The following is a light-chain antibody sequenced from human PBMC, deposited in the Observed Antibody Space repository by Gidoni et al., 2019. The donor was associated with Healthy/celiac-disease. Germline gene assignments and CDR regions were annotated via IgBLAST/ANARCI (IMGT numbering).Light chain of an antibody. V-gene: IGKV3-20*01. J-gene: IGKJ1*01. CDR2: GAS. CDR3: QQYGSSPPLT. CDR1: QSVSSSY. Sequence: EIVLTQSPATLPFSPGERATLSCRASQSVSSSYLAWYQQKPGQAPRLLIYGASSRATGIPDRFSGSGSGTDFTLTISRLEPEDFAVYYCQQYGSSPPLTFGQGTKVEIK.